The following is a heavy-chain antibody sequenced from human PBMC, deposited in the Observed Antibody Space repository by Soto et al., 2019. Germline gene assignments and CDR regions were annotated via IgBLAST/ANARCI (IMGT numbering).Heavy chain of an antibody. CDR2: FDPEDGET. Sequence: ASVKVSCKVSGYTLTELSMHWVRQAPGKGLEWMGGFDPEDGETIYAQKFQGRVTMTEDTSTDTAYMELSSLRSEDTAVYYCATVGITMVRGVIQWYYGMDVWGQGATVTVSS. D-gene: IGHD3-10*01. CDR1: GYTLTELS. CDR3: ATVGITMVRGVIQWYYGMDV. V-gene: IGHV1-24*01. J-gene: IGHJ6*02.